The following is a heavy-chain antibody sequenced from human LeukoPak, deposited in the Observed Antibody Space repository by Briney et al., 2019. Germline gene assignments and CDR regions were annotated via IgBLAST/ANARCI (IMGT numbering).Heavy chain of an antibody. CDR2: ISTNGVNT. D-gene: IGHD6-6*01. CDR1: GFPFSSYW. Sequence: GGSLRLSCVASGFPFSSYWMTWVRQAPGKGLEWISAISTNGVNTYYADSVKGRFTISRDNSRHTLSLQMNGLRADDTAVYYCAKGSAAARPYYFDSWGQGTLVAVSS. V-gene: IGHV3-23*01. CDR3: AKGSAAARPYYFDS. J-gene: IGHJ4*02.